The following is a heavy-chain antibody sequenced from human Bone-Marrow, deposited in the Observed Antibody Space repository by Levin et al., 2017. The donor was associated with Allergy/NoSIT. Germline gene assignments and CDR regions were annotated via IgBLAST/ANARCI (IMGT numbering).Heavy chain of an antibody. Sequence: SETLSLTCTVSSGSINNYVWSWIRQPPGKGLEYIGYIYYSGATNYNPSLKSRVTISVDTSMNHFFLMLSSVTAADTAIYYCARLAKVGSAYYFDYWGQGTLVTVSS. CDR1: SGSINNYV. J-gene: IGHJ4*02. V-gene: IGHV4-59*08. CDR2: IYYSGAT. D-gene: IGHD3-10*01. CDR3: ARLAKVGSAYYFDY.